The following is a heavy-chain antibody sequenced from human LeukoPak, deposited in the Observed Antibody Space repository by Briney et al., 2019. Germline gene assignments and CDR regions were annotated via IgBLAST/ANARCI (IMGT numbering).Heavy chain of an antibody. Sequence: QPGGSLRLSCAASGFTFSTYSMNWVRRAPGKGLEWVSYISSSGNIIYYADSVKGRFTISRDNAKNSLYLQMNSLRDEDTAVYHCARARIQLLLGDFDYWGQGTLVTVSS. CDR3: ARARIQLLLGDFDY. CDR2: ISSSGNII. D-gene: IGHD5-18*01. CDR1: GFTFSTYS. V-gene: IGHV3-48*02. J-gene: IGHJ4*02.